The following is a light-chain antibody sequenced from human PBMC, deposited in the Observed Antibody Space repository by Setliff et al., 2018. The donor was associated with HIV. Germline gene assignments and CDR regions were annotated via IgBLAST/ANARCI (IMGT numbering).Light chain of an antibody. CDR2: EVN. V-gene: IGLV2-14*01. Sequence: QSALTQPASVSGSPGQSITASCTGTSSDVGGYNYVSWYQYHPGKAPKLMIYEVNNRPSGVSDRFSGSKSGNTASLTISGLQAEDEGDYYCSSYTRDATVMFGGGTKVTVL. J-gene: IGLJ3*02. CDR3: SSYTRDATVM. CDR1: SSDVGGYNY.